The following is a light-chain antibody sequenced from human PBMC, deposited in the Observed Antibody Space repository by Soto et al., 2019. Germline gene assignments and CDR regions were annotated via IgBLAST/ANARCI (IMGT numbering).Light chain of an antibody. V-gene: IGLV2-18*02. J-gene: IGLJ1*01. CDR1: SSDVGSYNR. Sequence: QSVLAQPPSVSGSPGQSVTISCTGTSSDVGSYNRVSWYQQPPGTAPKLMIYEVSNRPSGVPDRFSGSKSGNTASLTISGLQAEDEADYYCSSYTSNSTFPYVFGPGTKVTVL. CDR3: SSYTSNSTFPYV. CDR2: EVS.